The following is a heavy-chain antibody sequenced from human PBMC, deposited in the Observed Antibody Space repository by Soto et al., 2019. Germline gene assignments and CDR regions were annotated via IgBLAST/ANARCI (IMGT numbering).Heavy chain of an antibody. Sequence: QVQLVQSGAEVKKPGATVKVSCKASGYIVTSFGINWVRQAPGQGLEWMGCISEYGDSNYSEKLQDRVPPTTDTYTNTAYMELRSLGSDDTGVYYSARGVAAYDVWGQGTKITVSS. D-gene: IGHD2-15*01. J-gene: IGHJ3*01. CDR3: ARGVAAYDV. CDR1: GYIVTSFG. CDR2: ISEYGDS. V-gene: IGHV1-18*01.